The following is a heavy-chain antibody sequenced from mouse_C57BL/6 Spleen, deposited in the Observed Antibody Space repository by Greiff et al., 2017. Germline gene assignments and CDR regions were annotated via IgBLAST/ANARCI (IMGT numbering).Heavy chain of an antibody. CDR2: IYPGDGDT. CDR3: ARGEGGDAMDY. V-gene: IGHV1-80*01. J-gene: IGHJ4*01. CDR1: GYAFSSYW. Sequence: QVQLQQSGAELVKPGASVKISCKASGYAFSSYWMNWVKQRPGKGLEWIGQIYPGDGDTNYNGKFKGKATLTADKSSSTAYMQRSSLTSEDSAVYFCARGEGGDAMDYWGQGTSVTVSS.